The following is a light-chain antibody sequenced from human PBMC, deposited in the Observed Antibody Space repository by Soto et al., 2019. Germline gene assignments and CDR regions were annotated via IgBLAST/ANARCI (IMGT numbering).Light chain of an antibody. CDR1: QDIRRD. Sequence: AIQMTQSPSSLSASVRDRVTITCRASQDIRRDLGWYQQKPGQAPKLLIYAASNLQSGVPSRFRGSGTGTDFTLTISSLHPEDFATYYCLQDYIYPWTFGQGTIVE. V-gene: IGKV1-6*01. CDR3: LQDYIYPWT. J-gene: IGKJ1*01. CDR2: AAS.